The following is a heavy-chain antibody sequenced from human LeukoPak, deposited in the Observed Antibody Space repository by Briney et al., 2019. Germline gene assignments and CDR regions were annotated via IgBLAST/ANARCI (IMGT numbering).Heavy chain of an antibody. Sequence: SETLSLTCTVSGGSVSSAYYYWTWIRQPPGKGLEWIGYIYYSASTKYNPSLKSRVTISVDTSKNQFSLKLNSVTAADTAVYFCVRGVYGSGSHYLDYWDQGTLVTVSS. V-gene: IGHV4-61*01. CDR3: VRGVYGSGSHYLDY. CDR2: IYYSAST. J-gene: IGHJ4*02. D-gene: IGHD3-10*01. CDR1: GGSVSSAYYY.